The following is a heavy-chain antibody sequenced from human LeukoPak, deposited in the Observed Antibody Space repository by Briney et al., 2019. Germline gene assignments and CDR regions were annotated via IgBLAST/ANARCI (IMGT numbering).Heavy chain of an antibody. CDR2: FDPEDGET. CDR1: GYTLSELS. J-gene: IGHJ5*02. V-gene: IGHV1-24*01. Sequence: ASVKVSCKVSGYTLSELSMHWVRQAPGKGLEWMGGFDPEDGETIYAQKFQGRVTMTEDTSTDTAYMEVNSLRSEDTAVYYCATAATYGHSFNPWGQGTLVTVSS. CDR3: ATAATYGHSFNP. D-gene: IGHD3-10*01.